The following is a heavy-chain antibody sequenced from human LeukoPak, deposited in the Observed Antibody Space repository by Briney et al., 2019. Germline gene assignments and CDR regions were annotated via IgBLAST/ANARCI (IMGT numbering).Heavy chain of an antibody. D-gene: IGHD3-9*01. CDR1: GGTFSSYA. Sequence: ASVKVSCKASGGTFSSYAISWGRQAPGQGLEWMGGIIPIFGTANYAQKFQGRVTITADESTSTAYMELSSLRSEDTAVYYCATYYDILTGYPPNWFDPWGQGTLVTVSS. CDR3: ATYYDILTGYPPNWFDP. CDR2: IIPIFGTA. V-gene: IGHV1-69*13. J-gene: IGHJ5*02.